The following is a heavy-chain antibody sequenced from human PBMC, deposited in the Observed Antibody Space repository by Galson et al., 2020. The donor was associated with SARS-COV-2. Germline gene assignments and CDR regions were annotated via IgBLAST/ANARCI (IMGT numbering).Heavy chain of an antibody. CDR1: GGSFSVYY. J-gene: IGHJ5*02. D-gene: IGHD3-3*01. Sequence: SETLSLTCAVYGGSFSVYYWSWVRQPPGKGLEWIGEINHSGSTNYNPSLKSRVIISVDTSKNQFSLRLSSVTAADTAVYYCARGRKEWLSSSYNWFDPWGQGTLVTVSS. V-gene: IGHV4-34*01. CDR3: ARGRKEWLSSSYNWFDP. CDR2: INHSGST.